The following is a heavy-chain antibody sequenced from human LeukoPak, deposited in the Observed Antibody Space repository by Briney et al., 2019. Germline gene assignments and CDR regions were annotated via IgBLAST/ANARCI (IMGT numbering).Heavy chain of an antibody. D-gene: IGHD3-16*01. J-gene: IGHJ4*02. V-gene: IGHV3-74*01. CDR3: ARDWGGSGPTSHDY. CDR1: GFSFRSSW. CDR2: ISSDGTNI. Sequence: PGGSLRLSCAASGFSFRSSWMHWVCQAPGRRPVWVSRISSDGTNIRYADSVRGRFTVSRDNAKNTLYLQMNSLRVEDSAVYYCARDWGGSGPTSHDYWGQGTLVTVSS.